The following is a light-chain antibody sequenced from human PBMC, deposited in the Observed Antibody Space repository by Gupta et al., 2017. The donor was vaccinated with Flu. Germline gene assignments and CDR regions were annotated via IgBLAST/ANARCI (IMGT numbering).Light chain of an antibody. V-gene: IGKV1-39*01. CDR1: RSINTF. J-gene: IGKJ2*01. CDR2: SAS. Sequence: IQMTQSPSSLSASVGDTVTITCRASRSINTFLNWYQQRPGNAPKLLIYSASTFHHGVSSRFSGSGSETAFTLTITTLHPEDFATYYCQQAHTVPYFFGQGTKLDI. CDR3: QQAHTVPYF.